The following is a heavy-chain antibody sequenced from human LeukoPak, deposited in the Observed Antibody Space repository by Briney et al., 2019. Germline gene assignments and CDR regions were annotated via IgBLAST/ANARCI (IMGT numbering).Heavy chain of an antibody. J-gene: IGHJ6*03. V-gene: IGHV4-38-2*02. CDR1: GYSISSGYY. CDR2: IYYSGST. D-gene: IGHD2-15*01. Sequence: SETLSLTCTVSGYSISSGYYWGWIRQPPGKGLEWIGSIYYSGSTYYNPSLKSRVTISVDTSKNQFSLKLSFVTAADTAVYYCVKQAGFCSSSSCPKDYYMDVWGKGITVT. CDR3: VKQAGFCSSSSCPKDYYMDV.